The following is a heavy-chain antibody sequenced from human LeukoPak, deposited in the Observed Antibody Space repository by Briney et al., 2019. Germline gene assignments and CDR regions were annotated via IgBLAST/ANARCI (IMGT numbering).Heavy chain of an antibody. CDR1: GFTFSSYA. D-gene: IGHD3-3*01. Sequence: GGSLRLSCAASGFTFSSYAMSWVRQAPGKGLEWVSAISGSGGSTYYADSVKGRFTISRDNSKNTLYLQMNSLRAEGTAVYYCAKDKQSLGITIFGVVAYYFDYWGQGTLVTVSS. J-gene: IGHJ4*02. CDR2: ISGSGGST. V-gene: IGHV3-23*01. CDR3: AKDKQSLGITIFGVVAYYFDY.